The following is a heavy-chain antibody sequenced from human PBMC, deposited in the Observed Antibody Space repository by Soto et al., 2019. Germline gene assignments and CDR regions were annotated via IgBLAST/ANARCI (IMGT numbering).Heavy chain of an antibody. Sequence: GGSLRLSCKGSGYSFTSYWIGWVRQMPGKGLEWMGIIYPGDSDTRYSPSFQGQVTISADKSISTAYLQWSSLKASDTAMYYCARHSCGGDCRDPYYMDVWGKGTTVTVSS. CDR1: GYSFTSYW. V-gene: IGHV5-51*01. CDR2: IYPGDSDT. D-gene: IGHD2-21*01. J-gene: IGHJ6*03. CDR3: ARHSCGGDCRDPYYMDV.